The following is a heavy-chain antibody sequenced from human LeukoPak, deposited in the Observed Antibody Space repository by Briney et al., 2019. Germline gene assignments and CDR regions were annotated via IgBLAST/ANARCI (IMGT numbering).Heavy chain of an antibody. Sequence: GGSLRLSCAPSGFTFDDYAMHWVRQAPGKGLEWVSLISWDGGSTYYADSVKGRFTISRDNSKNSLYLQMNSLRAEDTALYYCAKGTAAAGTDYWGQGTLVTVSS. CDR2: ISWDGGST. J-gene: IGHJ4*02. CDR3: AKGTAAAGTDY. V-gene: IGHV3-43D*03. CDR1: GFTFDDYA. D-gene: IGHD6-13*01.